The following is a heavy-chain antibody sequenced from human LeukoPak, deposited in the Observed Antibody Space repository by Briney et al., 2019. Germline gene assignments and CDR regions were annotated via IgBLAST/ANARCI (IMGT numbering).Heavy chain of an antibody. D-gene: IGHD4-11*01. CDR3: ARDRGVTIVSGY. CDR1: GYTFTSYG. CDR2: ISAYNGNT. V-gene: IGHV1-18*01. J-gene: IGHJ4*02. Sequence: ASVKVSCKASGYTFTSYGISWVRQAPGQGLEWLGWISAYNGNTNYAQKLQDRVTMTTDTSTSTAYMELRSLRSDDTAVYYCARDRGVTIVSGYWGQGTLVTVSS.